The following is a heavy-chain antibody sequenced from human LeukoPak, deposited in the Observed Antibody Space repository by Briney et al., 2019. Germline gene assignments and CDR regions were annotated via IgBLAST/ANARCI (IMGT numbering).Heavy chain of an antibody. Sequence: GGSLRLSCAASGFTISSNYMNWVRQAPGKGLEWVSVIFNSGDTYYADSVKGRFTISRDASKNTLYLQMNSLRVDDTAVYYCARDPAPATGAFDIWGQGTMVIIS. J-gene: IGHJ3*02. CDR2: IFNSGDT. CDR1: GFTISSNY. CDR3: ARDPAPATGAFDI. V-gene: IGHV3-53*01. D-gene: IGHD1-1*01.